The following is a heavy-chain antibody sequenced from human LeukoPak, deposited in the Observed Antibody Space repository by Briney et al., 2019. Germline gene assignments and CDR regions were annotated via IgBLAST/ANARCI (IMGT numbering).Heavy chain of an antibody. CDR1: GGSISSGSYY. CDR2: IYTSGST. D-gene: IGHD6-13*01. CDR3: ARHIHSSSWYVDWYFDL. V-gene: IGHV4-61*02. J-gene: IGHJ2*01. Sequence: SQTLSLTCTVSGGSISSGSYYWRWIRQPAGKGLEWLGRIYTSGSTNYNPSLKSRVTISVDTSKNQFSLKLSSVTAADTAVYYCARHIHSSSWYVDWYFDLWGRGTLVTVSS.